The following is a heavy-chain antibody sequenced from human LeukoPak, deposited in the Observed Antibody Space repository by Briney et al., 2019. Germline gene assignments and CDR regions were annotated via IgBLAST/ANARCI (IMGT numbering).Heavy chain of an antibody. CDR1: GFTFTTFS. CDR3: AKRAGRGNSYQFMDV. D-gene: IGHD2-2*01. CDR2: VSSSSSYF. V-gene: IGHV3-21*06. Sequence: GGSLRLSCVASGFTFTTFSMNWVRQAPGKGLEWIASVSSSSSYFHHADSVKGRFTVSRDNANSSVALQMNSLRPDDTAVYYCAKRAGRGNSYQFMDVWGKGTTVTVSS. J-gene: IGHJ6*03.